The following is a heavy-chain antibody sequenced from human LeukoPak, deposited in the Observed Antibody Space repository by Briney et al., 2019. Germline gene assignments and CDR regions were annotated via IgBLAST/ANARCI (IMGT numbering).Heavy chain of an antibody. CDR2: IDHRGSS. CDR3: ATRSSTLAAARCFDD. J-gene: IGHJ4*03. Sequence: SETLPLTCAVHGESFSAYFWSWIRQVPGKVLEWIGEIDHRGSSNYNPPLKSRATISVDTSKNHFSLSLTSVTAADTAVYYCATRSSTLAAARCFDDWGQGTVVTVPS. V-gene: IGHV4-34*01. D-gene: IGHD6-6*01. CDR1: GESFSAYF.